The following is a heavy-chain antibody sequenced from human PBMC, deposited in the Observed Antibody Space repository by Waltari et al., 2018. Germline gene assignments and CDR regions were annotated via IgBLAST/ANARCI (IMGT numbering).Heavy chain of an antibody. CDR2: IYHSGST. CDR3: ARQGNLYDFWSGYPPNWFDP. J-gene: IGHJ5*02. V-gene: IGHV4-38-2*01. D-gene: IGHD3-3*01. CDR1: GYSISSGYY. Sequence: QVQLQESGPGLVKPSETLSLTCAVSGYSISSGYYWGWIRQPPGKGLEWIGSIYHSGSTYYNPSLKSRVTISVDTSKNQFSLKLSSVTAADTAVYYCARQGNLYDFWSGYPPNWFDPWGQGTL.